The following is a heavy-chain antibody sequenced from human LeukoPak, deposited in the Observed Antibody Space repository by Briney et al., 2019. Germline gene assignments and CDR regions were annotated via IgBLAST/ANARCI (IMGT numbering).Heavy chain of an antibody. CDR2: IYYSGST. CDR3: ASRDMTTSAGFGPYYYYYMDV. D-gene: IGHD4-11*01. Sequence: SETLSLTCTVSGGSISSGDYYWSWIRQPPGKGLEWIGYIYYSGSTNYNPSLKSRVTISVDTSKNQFSLKLSSVTAADTAVYYCASRDMTTSAGFGPYYYYYMDVWGKGTTVTVPS. J-gene: IGHJ6*03. V-gene: IGHV4-61*08. CDR1: GGSISSGDYY.